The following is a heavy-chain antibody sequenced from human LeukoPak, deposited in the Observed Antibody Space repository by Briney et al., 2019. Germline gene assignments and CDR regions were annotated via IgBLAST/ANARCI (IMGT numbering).Heavy chain of an antibody. J-gene: IGHJ4*02. V-gene: IGHV4-39*07. CDR2: IYYSGST. CDR1: GGSISRSSYY. CDR3: VRDRTYSDSGPGY. Sequence: SETLSLTCTVSGGSISRSSYYWGWIRQPPGKGLEWIGSIYYSGSTNYNPSLKSRVTISVDTSKNQFSLKLTSVTAADTAVYYCVRDRTYSDSGPGYWGQGTLVTVSS. D-gene: IGHD3-10*01.